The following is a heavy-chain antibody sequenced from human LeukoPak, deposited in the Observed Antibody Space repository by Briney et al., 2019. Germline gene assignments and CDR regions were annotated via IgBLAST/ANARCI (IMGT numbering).Heavy chain of an antibody. CDR3: ARSGTYYNTWFDP. Sequence: SETLSLTCTVSGGSISSGSYYWSWIRQPAGKGLEWIGRIYTSGSTNYNPSLKSRVTISVDTSKNQFSLKLSSVTAADTAVYYCARSGTYYNTWFDPRGQGTLVIVSS. V-gene: IGHV4-61*02. CDR1: GGSISSGSYY. D-gene: IGHD3-10*01. J-gene: IGHJ5*02. CDR2: IYTSGST.